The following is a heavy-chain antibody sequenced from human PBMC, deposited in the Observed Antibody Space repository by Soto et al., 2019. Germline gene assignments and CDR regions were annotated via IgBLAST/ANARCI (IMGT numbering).Heavy chain of an antibody. D-gene: IGHD6-6*01. CDR2: ISSSSSYI. CDR3: ARDGYSSSSADY. J-gene: IGHJ4*02. CDR1: GFTFSSYS. V-gene: IGHV3-21*01. Sequence: EVQLVESGGGLVKPGGSLRLSCAASGFTFSSYSMNWVRQAPGKGLEWVSSISSSSSYIYYADSVKGRFTISRDNAKNSLYLHMNSLRAEDTAVYYCARDGYSSSSADYWGQGTLVTVSS.